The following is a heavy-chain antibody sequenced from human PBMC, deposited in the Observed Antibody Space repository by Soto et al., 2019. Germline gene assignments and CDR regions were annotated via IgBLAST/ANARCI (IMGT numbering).Heavy chain of an antibody. Sequence: GASVKASCKASGYTFTSYYMHWVRQAPGQGLEWMGIINPSGGSTSYAQKFQGRVTMTRDTSTSTVYMELSSLRSEDTAVYYCARDHFSNYYDSSSPRYYYYYYGMDVWGQGTTVTVSS. J-gene: IGHJ6*02. V-gene: IGHV1-46*01. CDR3: ARDHFSNYYDSSSPRYYYYYYGMDV. D-gene: IGHD3-22*01. CDR1: GYTFTSYY. CDR2: INPSGGST.